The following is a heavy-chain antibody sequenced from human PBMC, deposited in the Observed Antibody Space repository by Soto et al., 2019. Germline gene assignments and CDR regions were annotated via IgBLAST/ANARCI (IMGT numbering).Heavy chain of an antibody. Sequence: QVQLVQSGAEVKKPGSSVKVSCKASGGTFSSYTISWVRQAPGQGLEWMGRIIPILGIANYAQKFQGRVTITADKYTSTAYMELSSLRSEDTAVYYCARSFYYYGIDYWGQGTLVTVSS. V-gene: IGHV1-69*02. CDR1: GGTFSSYT. D-gene: IGHD3-22*01. J-gene: IGHJ4*02. CDR3: ARSFYYYGIDY. CDR2: IIPILGIA.